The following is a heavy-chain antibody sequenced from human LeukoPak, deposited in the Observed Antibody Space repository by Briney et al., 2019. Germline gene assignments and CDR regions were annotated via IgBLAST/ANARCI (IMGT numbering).Heavy chain of an antibody. CDR1: GGSFSGYY. CDR2: INHSGST. CDR3: ARVAYCSGNCYYNWYFGL. J-gene: IGHJ2*01. Sequence: PSETLSLTXAVYGGSFSGYYWSWIRQPPGKGLEWIGEINHSGSTNYNPSLKSRVTISVDTSKNQFSLKLRSVTAADTAVYYCARVAYCSGNCYYNWYFGLWGRGTLVTVSS. V-gene: IGHV4-34*01. D-gene: IGHD2-21*01.